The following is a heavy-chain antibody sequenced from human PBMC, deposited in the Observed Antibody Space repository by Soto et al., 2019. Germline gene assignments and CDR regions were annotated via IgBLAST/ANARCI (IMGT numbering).Heavy chain of an antibody. CDR2: INHSGST. Sequence: QVQLQQWGAGLLKPSETLSLTCAVYGGSFSGYYWTWIRQPPGTGLEWIGEINHSGSTNYNPSLNSRVTISVDTSKNQFSLKLTSVTAADTAVYYCARDKITGLVDYWGQGTLVTVSS. CDR1: GGSFSGYY. J-gene: IGHJ4*02. V-gene: IGHV4-34*01. CDR3: ARDKITGLVDY. D-gene: IGHD2-8*02.